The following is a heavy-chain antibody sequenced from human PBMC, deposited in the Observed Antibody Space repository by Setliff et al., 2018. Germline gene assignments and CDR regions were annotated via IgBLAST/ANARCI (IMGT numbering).Heavy chain of an antibody. J-gene: IGHJ4*02. Sequence: PGGSLRLSCVTSGFTFSNYGMTWVRRAPGKGLEWISYISTSSTIIYYADSVKGRVTISRDDARSTMYLQMNRLRAEDTAVYYCARDNWVDSVMVTEKGEFWGQGTLVTVSS. CDR2: ISTSSTII. CDR3: ARDNWVDSVMVTEKGEF. CDR1: GFTFSNYG. V-gene: IGHV3-48*01. D-gene: IGHD5-18*01.